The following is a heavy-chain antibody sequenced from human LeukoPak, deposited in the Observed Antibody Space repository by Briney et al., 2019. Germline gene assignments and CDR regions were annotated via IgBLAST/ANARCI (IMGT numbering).Heavy chain of an antibody. CDR3: ARDFSRVVVPAAKQHYYYYMDV. J-gene: IGHJ6*03. D-gene: IGHD2-2*01. CDR2: IYTSGCT. CDR1: GGSISSGSYY. V-gene: IGHV4-61*02. Sequence: PSQTLSLTCTVPGGSISSGSYYSGWIRQPAGKGLEWIGRIYTSGCTNYNPSLHSRLTNSVDTSKNQCSLKLSSVTAADTAVYYCARDFSRVVVPAAKQHYYYYMDVWGKGTTGTVS.